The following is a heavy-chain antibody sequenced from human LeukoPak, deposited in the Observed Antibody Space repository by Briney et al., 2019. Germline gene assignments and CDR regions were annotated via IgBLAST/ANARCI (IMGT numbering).Heavy chain of an antibody. J-gene: IGHJ6*03. D-gene: IGHD1-14*01. CDR3: AKGNLDAYYYYYMDV. CDR1: GFTFTSYG. CDR2: ISYDGSNK. V-gene: IGHV3-33*06. Sequence: GGSLRLSCAASGFTFTSYGMHWVRQAPGKGLDWVAVISYDGSNKYYADSVKGRFTISRDSSKNTLFLQVNSLRAEDTAVYYCAKGNLDAYYYYYMDVWGKGTTVTVSS.